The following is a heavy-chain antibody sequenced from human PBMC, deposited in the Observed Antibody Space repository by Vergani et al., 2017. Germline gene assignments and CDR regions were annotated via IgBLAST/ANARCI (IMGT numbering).Heavy chain of an antibody. D-gene: IGHD6-19*01. V-gene: IGHV4-34*01. Sequence: QVQLQQWGAGLLKPSETLSLTCAVYGGSFSGYYWSWIRQPPGTGLEWIGEINHSGSTNYNPSLKSRVTIAVDPSKNQFSLKLSSVTAADTAVYYWARLGSGWYFPDYWGQGTLVTVSS. CDR3: ARLGSGWYFPDY. CDR2: INHSGST. J-gene: IGHJ4*02. CDR1: GGSFSGYY.